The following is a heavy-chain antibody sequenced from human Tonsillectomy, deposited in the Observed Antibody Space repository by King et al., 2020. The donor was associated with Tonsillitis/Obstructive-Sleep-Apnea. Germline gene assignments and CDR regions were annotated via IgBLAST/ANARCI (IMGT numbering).Heavy chain of an antibody. Sequence: VQLQESGPGLVKPSETLSLTCTVSGGSVSSGSYYWRWIRQPPGKGLEWIGYIYYSGSTNYNPSLKSRVSLSVDTSKSQFSLKVSSVIAADTAVYYCARAAIFGVVPSFDYWGQGTLATVSS. CDR1: GGSVSSGSYY. CDR3: ARAAIFGVVPSFDY. CDR2: IYYSGST. V-gene: IGHV4-61*01. J-gene: IGHJ4*02. D-gene: IGHD3-3*01.